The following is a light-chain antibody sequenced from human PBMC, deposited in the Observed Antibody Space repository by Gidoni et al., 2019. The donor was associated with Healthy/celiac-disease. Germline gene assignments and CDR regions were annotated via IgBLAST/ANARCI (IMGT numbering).Light chain of an antibody. V-gene: IGLV3-19*01. CDR3: NSRDSSGNHYVV. J-gene: IGLJ2*01. CDR2: GKN. CDR1: SLRSYY. Sequence: SSELTPDPAVSVALGQTVRITCQGDSLRSYYASWYQQKTGQAPVLVIYGKNNRPSGIPDRFSGSSSGNTASLTITGAQAEDEADYYCNSRDSSGNHYVVFGGGTKLTVL.